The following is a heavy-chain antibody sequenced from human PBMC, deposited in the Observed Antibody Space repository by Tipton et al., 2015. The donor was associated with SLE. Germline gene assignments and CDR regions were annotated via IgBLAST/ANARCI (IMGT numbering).Heavy chain of an antibody. CDR1: GFIFDDYA. CDR2: ITWDGGTT. CDR3: AKRTGTPNYYMDV. Sequence: LSLTCAASGFIFDDYAMHWVRQTPGKGLEWVSLITWDGGTTYYADSVKGRFTISRDNSKNSLYLQMNSLRTEDTALYYCAKRTGTPNYYMDVWGKGTTVTVSS. V-gene: IGHV3-43D*03. D-gene: IGHD3-10*01. J-gene: IGHJ6*03.